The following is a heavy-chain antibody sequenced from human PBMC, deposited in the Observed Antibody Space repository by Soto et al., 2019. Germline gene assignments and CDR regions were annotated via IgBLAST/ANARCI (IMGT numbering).Heavy chain of an antibody. V-gene: IGHV3-11*01. CDR2: ISSSGSTI. Sequence: GESLKISCAASGFTFSDYYMSWIRQAPGKGLEWVSYISSSGSTIYYADSVKGRFTISRDNAKNSLYLQMNSLRAEDTAVYYCARDVHSYYYGSGSYYNRGWFDPWGQGTLVTVSS. CDR1: GFTFSDYY. D-gene: IGHD3-10*01. CDR3: ARDVHSYYYGSGSYYNRGWFDP. J-gene: IGHJ5*02.